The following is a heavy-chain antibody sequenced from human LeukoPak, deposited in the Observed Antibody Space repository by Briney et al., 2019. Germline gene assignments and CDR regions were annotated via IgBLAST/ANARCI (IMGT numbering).Heavy chain of an antibody. D-gene: IGHD3-3*01. CDR3: ARELRFLEWLSNYYFDY. J-gene: IGHJ4*02. V-gene: IGHV4-39*07. CDR2: IYYSGST. CDR1: GGSISSSSYY. Sequence: PSETLSLTCTVSGGSISSSSYYWGWIRQPPGKGLEWIGSIYYSGSTYYNPSLKSRVTISVDTSKNQFSLKLSSVTAADTAVYYCARELRFLEWLSNYYFDYWGQGTLVTVSS.